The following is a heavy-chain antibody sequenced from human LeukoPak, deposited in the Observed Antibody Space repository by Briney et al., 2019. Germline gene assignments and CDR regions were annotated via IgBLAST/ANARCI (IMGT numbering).Heavy chain of an antibody. J-gene: IGHJ4*02. D-gene: IGHD1-14*01. CDR1: GFTFDDYA. CDR2: IRWNSGRI. Sequence: SVRLSCSASGFTFDDYAMQWLPEAPGKGVEGCSDIRWNSGRISYADSVKGRFTISRDNAKNSLYLQMKRLRAEDTALYYCARDIATGNHLYYFDYWGQGTLVTVSS. CDR3: ARDIATGNHLYYFDY. V-gene: IGHV3-9*01.